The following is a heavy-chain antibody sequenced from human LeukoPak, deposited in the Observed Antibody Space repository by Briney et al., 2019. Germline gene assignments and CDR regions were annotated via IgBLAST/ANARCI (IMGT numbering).Heavy chain of an antibody. CDR2: ISSSGSTI. J-gene: IGHJ4*02. Sequence: GGSLRLSCAASGFTFSSYEMNWVRQAPGKGLEWVSYISSSGSTIYYADSVKGRFTISRDNAKNSLYLQMNSLRAEDTAVYYCTTDTYCYDSSGYYYRDYWGQGTLVTVSS. D-gene: IGHD3-22*01. CDR1: GFTFSSYE. V-gene: IGHV3-48*03. CDR3: TTDTYCYDSSGYYYRDY.